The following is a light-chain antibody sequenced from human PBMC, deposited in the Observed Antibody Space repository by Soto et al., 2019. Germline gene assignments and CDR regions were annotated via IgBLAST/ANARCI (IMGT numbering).Light chain of an antibody. V-gene: IGKV1-5*03. J-gene: IGKJ1*01. CDR3: KQFESSSGT. CDR2: KSS. Sequence: DIQMTQSPSTLPASVGDRVTITCRASQTISSWLAWYQQKPGRAPKLLIYKSSILESGVQSRFSGGGSGTEFTLTIRSLQPDDFATYYCKQFESSSGTFGQGTKVDIK. CDR1: QTISSW.